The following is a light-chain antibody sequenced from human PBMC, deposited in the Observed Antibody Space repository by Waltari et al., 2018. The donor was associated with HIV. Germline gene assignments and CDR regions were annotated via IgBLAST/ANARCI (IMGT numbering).Light chain of an antibody. CDR1: QSVLYSSDKQNY. V-gene: IGKV4-1*01. J-gene: IGKJ4*01. Sequence: DIVMTQSPDSLAVSLGERATINCKSSQSVLYSSDKQNYLAWYQQTPGQPPKLLIYWASTRGPGVPGRFIGSGSGTDFTLTISSLQAEDVAVYYCQQYYSAPLTFGGGTKVEIK. CDR3: QQYYSAPLT. CDR2: WAS.